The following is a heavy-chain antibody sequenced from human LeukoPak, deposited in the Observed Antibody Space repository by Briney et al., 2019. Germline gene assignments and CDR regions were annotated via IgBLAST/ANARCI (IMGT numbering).Heavy chain of an antibody. V-gene: IGHV1-2*02. J-gene: IGHJ5*02. CDR2: INPNSGDT. Sequence: GASVKVSCKASGYTFTSYGISWVRQAPGQGLEWMGWINPNSGDTDYAQKFQGRVTMTRDTSISTAYMELSSLRSDDTALYYCARPYCSSTGCYGRFDPWGQGTLVTVSS. D-gene: IGHD2-2*01. CDR3: ARPYCSSTGCYGRFDP. CDR1: GYTFTSYG.